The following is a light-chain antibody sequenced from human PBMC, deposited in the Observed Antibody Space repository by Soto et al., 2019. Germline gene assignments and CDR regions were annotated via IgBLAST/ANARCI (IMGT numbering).Light chain of an antibody. CDR2: DSS. V-gene: IGKV1-5*02. J-gene: IGKJ1*01. CDR3: QQYSVYWT. CDR1: QSVSTR. Sequence: DIQMTQSPSSLSASVGDRVTIICRASQSVSTRLAWCQQKPGKAPKVLIYDSSSWAGGGPSRFTGSGSGTEFTLTINSVPPDDFASYNCQQYSVYWTCGQGTKV.